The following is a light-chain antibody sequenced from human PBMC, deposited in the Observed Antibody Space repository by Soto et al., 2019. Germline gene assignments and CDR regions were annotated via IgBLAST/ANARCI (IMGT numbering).Light chain of an antibody. Sequence: QSVLTQPASVSGSPGQSITISCTGTSSDVGGYNYVSWFQQHPGKAPKVMIFEVSNRPSGVSNRFSGSKSGNTASLTISGLQAEDEGEYYCSSYTTSRSWVFGGGTQLTVL. CDR1: SSDVGGYNY. CDR3: SSYTTSRSWV. V-gene: IGLV2-14*01. J-gene: IGLJ3*02. CDR2: EVS.